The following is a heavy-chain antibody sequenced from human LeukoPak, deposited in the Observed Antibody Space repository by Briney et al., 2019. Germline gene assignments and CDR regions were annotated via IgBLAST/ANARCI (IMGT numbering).Heavy chain of an antibody. CDR3: AKDQYVGSAAVAGDY. V-gene: IGHV3-30*18. Sequence: GGSLRLSCAASGFTFISYGIHWVRQAPGKGLEWVAHISNEDYADSVKGRFTMSRDNSENTLYLQMNSLRAEDTAVYYCAKDQYVGSAAVAGDYWGQGTLVIVSS. J-gene: IGHJ4*02. D-gene: IGHD6-19*01. CDR1: GFTFISYG. CDR2: ISNE.